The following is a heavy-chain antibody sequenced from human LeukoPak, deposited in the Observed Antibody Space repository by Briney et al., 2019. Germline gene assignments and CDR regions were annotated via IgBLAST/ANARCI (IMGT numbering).Heavy chain of an antibody. CDR1: GGSFSGYY. CDR3: APRGDIEHSYGYGKWFDP. J-gene: IGHJ5*02. CDR2: INHSGGT. D-gene: IGHD5-18*01. Sequence: SETLSLTCAVYGGSFSGYYWSWIRQPPGKGLEWIGEINHSGGTNYNASLKSRVTVSVDSSKNQFSLRLSSVTAADTAVYYCAPRGDIEHSYGYGKWFDPWGQGTRVTVSS. V-gene: IGHV4-34*01.